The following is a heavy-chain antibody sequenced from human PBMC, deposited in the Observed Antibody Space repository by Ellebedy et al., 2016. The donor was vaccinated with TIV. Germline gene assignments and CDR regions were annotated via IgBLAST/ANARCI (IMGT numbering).Heavy chain of an antibody. D-gene: IGHD3-10*01. J-gene: IGHJ6*02. CDR1: GFTFSTYS. CDR3: AKRVTMVREVITYYHYAMDV. Sequence: PGGSLRLSCAASGFTFSTYSMNWVRQAPGKGLEWVSSLSGSGGSTYYADPVKGRFTIPRDNSKNTLYLQMNSLRAEDTAVYYCAKRVTMVREVITYYHYAMDVWGQGTTVTVSS. CDR2: LSGSGGST. V-gene: IGHV3-23*01.